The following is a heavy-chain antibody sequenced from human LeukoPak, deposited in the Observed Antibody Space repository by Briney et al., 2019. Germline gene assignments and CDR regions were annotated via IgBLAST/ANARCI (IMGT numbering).Heavy chain of an antibody. CDR2: IIPILGIA. V-gene: IGHV1-69*04. Sequence: SVKVSCKASGGTFSSYAISWVRQAPGQGLEWMGRIIPILGIANCAQKFQGRVTITADKSTSTAYMELSSLRSEDTAVYYCAGGSCSSTSCYVGNWFDPWGQGTLVTVSS. CDR1: GGTFSSYA. CDR3: AGGSCSSTSCYVGNWFDP. J-gene: IGHJ5*02. D-gene: IGHD2-2*01.